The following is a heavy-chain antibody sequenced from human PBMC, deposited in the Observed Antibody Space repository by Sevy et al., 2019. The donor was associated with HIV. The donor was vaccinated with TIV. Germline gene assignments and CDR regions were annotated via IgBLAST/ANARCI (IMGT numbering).Heavy chain of an antibody. CDR2: TSAYNGNT. Sequence: ASVKVSCKASGYTFTRYGITWVRQAPGQGLEWMGWTSAYNGNTNYALKVQGRVTMTTDISTSTAYMELRSLRSDDTAMYYCARDRNNYDSSGYPKGMDVWGQGTTVTVSS. V-gene: IGHV1-18*01. CDR3: ARDRNNYDSSGYPKGMDV. J-gene: IGHJ6*02. CDR1: GYTFTRYG. D-gene: IGHD3-22*01.